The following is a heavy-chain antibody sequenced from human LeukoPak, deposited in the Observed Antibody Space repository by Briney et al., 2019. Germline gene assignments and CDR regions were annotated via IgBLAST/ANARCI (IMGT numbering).Heavy chain of an antibody. V-gene: IGHV4-39*07. D-gene: IGHD6-19*01. CDR1: GASISSIISY. Sequence: SDALSLTCTVSGASISSIISYWGWIRQTPGQGLAWIGSIYYSGTTYYNPSLESRVTISIDTSKNQFSVKLTSVTAADTAVYYCARDQGAVAGIDPWGQGTLVTVSS. CDR2: IYYSGTT. J-gene: IGHJ5*02. CDR3: ARDQGAVAGIDP.